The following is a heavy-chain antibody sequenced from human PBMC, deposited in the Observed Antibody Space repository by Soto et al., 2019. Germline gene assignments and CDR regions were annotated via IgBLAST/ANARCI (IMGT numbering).Heavy chain of an antibody. CDR2: IYHSGST. Sequence: QLQLQESGSGLVKPSQTLSLTCAVSGGSISSGGYSWSWIRQPPGKGLEGIGYIYHSGSTYYNPSLKSRVTISVDRSKNQFSLKLSSVTAADTAVYYCAREWSYYDRSGDLTPVYFDYWGQGTLVTVSS. CDR3: AREWSYYDRSGDLTPVYFDY. D-gene: IGHD3-22*01. J-gene: IGHJ4*02. V-gene: IGHV4-30-2*01. CDR1: GGSISSGGYS.